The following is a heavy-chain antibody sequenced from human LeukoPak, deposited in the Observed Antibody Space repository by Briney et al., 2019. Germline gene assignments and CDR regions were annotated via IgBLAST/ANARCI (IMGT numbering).Heavy chain of an antibody. D-gene: IGHD6-19*01. J-gene: IGHJ4*02. Sequence: SETLSLTCTVSGGSISSSSYYWGWIRQPPGKGLEWIGSIYYSGNTYYNPSLKSRVTISVDTSKNQFSLKLSSVTAADTAVYYCASVSPLGWLVWGRQNYYFDYWGQGTLVTVSS. CDR2: IYYSGNT. CDR3: ASVSPLGWLVWGRQNYYFDY. V-gene: IGHV4-39*01. CDR1: GGSISSSSYY.